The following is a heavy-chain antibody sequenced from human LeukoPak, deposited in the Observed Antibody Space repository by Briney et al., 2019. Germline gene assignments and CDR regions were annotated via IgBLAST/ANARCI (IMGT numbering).Heavy chain of an antibody. V-gene: IGHV4-59*01. CDR3: ASTSSSWYNYHYYYMDV. Sequence: SETLSLTCTVSGGSISSYYWSWIRQPPGKGLEWIGYIYYSGSTNYNPSLKSRVTISVDTSKNQFSLKLSSVTAADTAVYYCASTSSSWYNYHYYYMDVWGKGTTVTVSS. CDR1: GGSISSYY. J-gene: IGHJ6*03. CDR2: IYYSGST. D-gene: IGHD6-13*01.